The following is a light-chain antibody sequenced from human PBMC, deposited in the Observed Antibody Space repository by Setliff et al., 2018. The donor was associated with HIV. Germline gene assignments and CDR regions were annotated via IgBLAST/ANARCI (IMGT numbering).Light chain of an antibody. J-gene: IGLJ2*01. CDR3: SAWDDSLSGAL. Sequence: QSVLTQSPSASGTPGQRVTISCSGNTSNIGSNYVYWYQQLPGAAPQLLIYRNNQRPSGVPDRFSGSKSGTSASLAISGLRSDDEADYYCSAWDDSLSGALFGGGTQLTVL. CDR1: TSNIGSNY. CDR2: RNN. V-gene: IGLV1-47*01.